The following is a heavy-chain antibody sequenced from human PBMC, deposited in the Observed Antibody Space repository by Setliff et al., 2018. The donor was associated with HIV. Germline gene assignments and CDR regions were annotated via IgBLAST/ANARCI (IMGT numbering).Heavy chain of an antibody. D-gene: IGHD3-10*01. CDR2: INTSGRT. Sequence: PSETLSLTCTVSGDTDFYWNWIRQPPGKGLEWIGRINTSGRTNYNPSLKSRVTISLDTSKNQFSLKLSSVTAADTAVYYCARDQADVYNYLLSGAFDFWGQGAMVTVSS. CDR1: GDTDFY. J-gene: IGHJ3*01. CDR3: ARDQADVYNYLLSGAFDF. V-gene: IGHV4-4*08.